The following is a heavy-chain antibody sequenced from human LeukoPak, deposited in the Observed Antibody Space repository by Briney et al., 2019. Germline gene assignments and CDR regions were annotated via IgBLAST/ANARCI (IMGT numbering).Heavy chain of an antibody. V-gene: IGHV4-34*01. D-gene: IGHD2-15*01. CDR3: ARGDYCSGGSCYSPPFDY. J-gene: IGHJ4*02. Sequence: SETLSLTCAVYGGSFSGYYWSWIRQPPGKGLEWIGEINHSGSTNYNPSLKSRVTISVDTSKNQFSLKLSSVTAADTAVYYCARGDYCSGGSCYSPPFDYWGQGTLDTVSS. CDR2: INHSGST. CDR1: GGSFSGYY.